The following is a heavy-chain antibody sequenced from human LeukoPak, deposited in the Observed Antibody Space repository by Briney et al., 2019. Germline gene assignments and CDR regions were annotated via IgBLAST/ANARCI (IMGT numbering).Heavy chain of an antibody. CDR1: GYTFTSYG. Sequence: ASVKVSCKASGYTFTSYGISWVRQAPGQGLEWMGWISAYNGNTNYAQELQGRVTMTTDTSTSTAYMELRSLRSDDTAVYYCARSIQGYYYDSSGYYDYWGQGTLVTVSS. CDR3: ARSIQGYYYDSSGYYDY. V-gene: IGHV1-18*01. D-gene: IGHD3-22*01. J-gene: IGHJ4*02. CDR2: ISAYNGNT.